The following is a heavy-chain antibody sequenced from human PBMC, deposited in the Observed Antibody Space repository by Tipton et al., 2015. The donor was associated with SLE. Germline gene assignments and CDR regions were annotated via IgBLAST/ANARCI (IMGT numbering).Heavy chain of an antibody. J-gene: IGHJ3*02. CDR2: IYTSGST. CDR1: GGSFTSSAYY. D-gene: IGHD3-10*01. CDR3: ARVDRYGSGRGLAFAI. Sequence: TLSLTCTVSGGSFTSSAYYWNWFRHPAGEGLEWIGRIYTSGSTNSNPSPHSRVTISLDTSKNQFSLRLSSVTAADTALYYCARVDRYGSGRGLAFAIWGQGTMVTVS. V-gene: IGHV4-61*02.